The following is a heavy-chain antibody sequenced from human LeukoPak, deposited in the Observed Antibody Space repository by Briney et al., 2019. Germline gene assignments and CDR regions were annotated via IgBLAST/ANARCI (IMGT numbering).Heavy chain of an antibody. Sequence: ASVKVSCKASGGTFSSYAISWVRQAPGQGLEWMGGIIPIFGTANYAQKFQGRVTITTDESTSTAYMELSSLRSEDTAVDYCAREGHSSSWRDFDPWGQGTLVTVSS. CDR3: AREGHSSSWRDFDP. D-gene: IGHD6-13*01. V-gene: IGHV1-69*05. CDR1: GGTFSSYA. J-gene: IGHJ5*02. CDR2: IIPIFGTA.